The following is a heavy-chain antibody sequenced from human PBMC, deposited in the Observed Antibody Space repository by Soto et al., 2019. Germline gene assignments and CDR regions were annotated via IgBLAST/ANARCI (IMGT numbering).Heavy chain of an antibody. CDR1: GYTFTAYH. V-gene: IGHV1-2*02. J-gene: IGHJ6*02. Sequence: QVRLVQSGAEVKEPGDSVRVSCEASGYTFTAYHIHWVRQAPGQGLEWMGWINPKFCDTGYAQDFQGRVSMTSDMSIGTVSMELSRLTSDDTAIYYCSRNMDYYYGRGSGNGHGVWGQGTTVNVFS. D-gene: IGHD3-10*02. CDR3: SRNMDYYYGRGSGNGHGV. CDR2: INPKFCDT.